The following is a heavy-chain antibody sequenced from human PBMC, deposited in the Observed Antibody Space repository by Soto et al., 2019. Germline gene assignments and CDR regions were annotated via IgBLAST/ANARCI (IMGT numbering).Heavy chain of an antibody. CDR2: ISGSGGST. D-gene: IGHD3-3*01. J-gene: IGHJ6*02. Sequence: GGSLRLSCAASGFTFSSYAMSWVRQAPGKGLEWVSAISGSGGSTYYADSVKGRFTISRDNSKNTLYLQMNSLRAEDTAVYYCAKVSEEGYDFWSGYTFGGMDVWGQGTTVTVSS. V-gene: IGHV3-23*01. CDR3: AKVSEEGYDFWSGYTFGGMDV. CDR1: GFTFSSYA.